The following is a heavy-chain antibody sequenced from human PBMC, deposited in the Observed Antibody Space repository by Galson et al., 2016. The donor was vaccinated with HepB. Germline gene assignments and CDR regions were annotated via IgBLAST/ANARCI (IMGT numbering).Heavy chain of an antibody. D-gene: IGHD3-10*01. CDR1: GFTFSNYW. Sequence: SLRLSCAASGFTFSNYWMTWVRQAPGKGLEWVANIKQDGRTNNYVGSVKGRFTITRDNPKKARYGQGDSRRAEDTARDYGARVEEEEEGRDGGGRGT. CDR2: IKQDGRTN. V-gene: IGHV3-7*01. CDR3: ARVEEEEEGRDG. J-gene: IGHJ6*03.